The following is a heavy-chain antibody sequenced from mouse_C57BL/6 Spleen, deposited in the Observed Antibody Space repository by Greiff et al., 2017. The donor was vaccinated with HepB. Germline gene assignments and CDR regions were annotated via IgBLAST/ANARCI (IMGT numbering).Heavy chain of an antibody. CDR3: TTDGDYREC. Sequence: VQLKESGAELVRPGASVKLSCTASGFNIKDYYMHWVKQRPEQGLEWIGRIDPEDGDTEYAPKFQGKATMTVDTSSSKAYLQLSSLTSEDAAVYYCTTDGDYRECWGQGTTVAVSS. CDR2: IDPEDGDT. V-gene: IGHV14-1*01. CDR1: GFNIKDYY. J-gene: IGHJ2*01. D-gene: IGHD1-1*01.